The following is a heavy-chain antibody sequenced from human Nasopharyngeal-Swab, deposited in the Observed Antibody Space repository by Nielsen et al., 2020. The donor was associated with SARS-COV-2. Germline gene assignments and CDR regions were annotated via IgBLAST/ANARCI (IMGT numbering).Heavy chain of an antibody. D-gene: IGHD3-9*01. V-gene: IGHV1-2*06. J-gene: IGHJ4*02. CDR3: ARRYFEGFLPPPRRWLDY. CDR2: INPNSGGT. Sequence: ASVKVSCKASGYTFTGYYMHWVRQAPGQGLEWMGRINPNSGGTNYAQKFQGRVTMTRDTSISTAYMELSRLRSDDTAVFYCARRYFEGFLPPPRRWLDYWGQGTLVTVSS. CDR1: GYTFTGYY.